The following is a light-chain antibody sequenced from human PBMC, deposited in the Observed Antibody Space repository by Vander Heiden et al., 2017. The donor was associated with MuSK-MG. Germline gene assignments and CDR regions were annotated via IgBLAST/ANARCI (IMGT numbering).Light chain of an antibody. CDR2: TAS. Sequence: DIQTPQSPSSLSVSVGDRVTITCRASQSISSYLNWYQQKPGKATELLIYTASSLQSGGPSRFSLSGCGTDFTLTISSRQPEDFASYYCQRNYSTPPFTFGRGTKVDIK. V-gene: IGKV1-39*01. J-gene: IGKJ3*01. CDR1: QSISSY. CDR3: QRNYSTPPFT.